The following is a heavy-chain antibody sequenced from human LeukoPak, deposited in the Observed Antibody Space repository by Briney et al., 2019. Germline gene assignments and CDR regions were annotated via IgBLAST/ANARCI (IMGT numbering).Heavy chain of an antibody. Sequence: SQTLSLTCTVSGGSISSGGYYWSWIRQHPGKGLEWIAYMSYSGTTYYNPSLKSRVSISVHTSKNQFSLRLSSVTAADTAVYYCARHYDLYYYTDVWGKGTPVTVSS. CDR1: GGSISSGGYY. CDR2: MSYSGTT. D-gene: IGHD3-22*01. V-gene: IGHV4-31*03. CDR3: ARHYDLYYYTDV. J-gene: IGHJ6*03.